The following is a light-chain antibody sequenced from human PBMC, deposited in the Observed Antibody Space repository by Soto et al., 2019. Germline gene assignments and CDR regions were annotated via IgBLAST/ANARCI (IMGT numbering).Light chain of an antibody. Sequence: DSQMTQYHSTVSASVGDRVTITCRGSQTISTWLPSYQQKPGKAPTPLLYKASPLKTGVPSRFSGSGAGTEFPLTISSLHPDAFATYSCQHYNSYSEAFGQATNVDIK. CDR3: QHYNSYSEA. CDR2: KAS. CDR1: QTISTW. V-gene: IGKV1-5*03. J-gene: IGKJ1*01.